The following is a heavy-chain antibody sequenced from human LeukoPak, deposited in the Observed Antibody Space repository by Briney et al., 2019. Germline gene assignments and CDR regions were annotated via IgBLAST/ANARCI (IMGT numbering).Heavy chain of an antibody. CDR2: IYYSGST. Sequence: SETLSLTCTVSGGSISSGGYYWSWIRQHPGKGLEWIGYIYYSGSTYYNPSLKSRVTISVDTSKNQFSLKLSSVTAADTAVYYCAREPLDSYGLRSWFDPWGQGTLVTVSS. CDR1: GGSISSGGYY. J-gene: IGHJ5*02. CDR3: AREPLDSYGLRSWFDP. D-gene: IGHD5-18*01. V-gene: IGHV4-31*03.